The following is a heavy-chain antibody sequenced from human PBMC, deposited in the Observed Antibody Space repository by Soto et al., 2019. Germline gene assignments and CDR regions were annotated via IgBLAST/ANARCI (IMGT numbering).Heavy chain of an antibody. CDR3: ARDRPCAQMVVTGAFDI. D-gene: IGHD2-15*01. V-gene: IGHV3-30*04. J-gene: IGHJ3*02. CDR1: GFTFSSYA. CDR2: ISYDGSNK. Sequence: GGSLRLSCAASGFTFSSYAMHWVRQAPGKGLEWVAVISYDGSNKYYADSVKGRFTISRDNSKNTLYLQMNSLRAEDTAVYYCARDRPCAQMVVTGAFDIWGQGTMVTVSS.